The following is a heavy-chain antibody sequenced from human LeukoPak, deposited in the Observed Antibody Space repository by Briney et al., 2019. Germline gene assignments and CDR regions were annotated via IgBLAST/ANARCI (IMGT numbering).Heavy chain of an antibody. CDR1: GFTFGDFW. Sequence: GGSLRLSCAASGFTFGDFWMSWVRQAPGKGLEWVANIKHDESETYYRDSVKGRFTISRDNAKNLLYLQMNSLRADDSAVYYCATEYCTDKGNFDLWGRGTLVTVSS. CDR2: IKHDESET. D-gene: IGHD2/OR15-2a*01. CDR3: ATEYCTDKGNFDL. J-gene: IGHJ2*01. V-gene: IGHV3-7*02.